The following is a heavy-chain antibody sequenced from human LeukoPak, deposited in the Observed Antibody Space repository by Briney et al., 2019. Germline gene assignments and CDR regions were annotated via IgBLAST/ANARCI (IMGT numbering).Heavy chain of an antibody. CDR2: ISGSGGST. CDR1: GFTFSSNA. CDR3: AKTGSGSYYPY. V-gene: IGHV3-23*01. D-gene: IGHD3-10*01. Sequence: GGSLRLSCAASGFTFSSNAMSWVRQAPGKGLEWVSAISGSGGSTYYADSVKGRLTISRDNSKNTLYLQMNSLRAEDTAVYYCAKTGSGSYYPYWGQGTLVTVSS. J-gene: IGHJ4*02.